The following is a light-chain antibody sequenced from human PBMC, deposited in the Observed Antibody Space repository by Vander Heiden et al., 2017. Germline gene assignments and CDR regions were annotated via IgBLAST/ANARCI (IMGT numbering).Light chain of an antibody. V-gene: IGLV2-23*02. CDR2: EVS. CDR1: SSDVGSYNL. Sequence: QSALTQPAPVSGPPGQPTTISGTGTSSDVGSYNLVSWYQQHPGKAPRLMIYEVSKRPSEVSNRFSGSKSGNTASLTISGLQAEDEADYYCCSYAGSSTYVVFGGGTKLTVL. J-gene: IGLJ2*01. CDR3: CSYAGSSTYVV.